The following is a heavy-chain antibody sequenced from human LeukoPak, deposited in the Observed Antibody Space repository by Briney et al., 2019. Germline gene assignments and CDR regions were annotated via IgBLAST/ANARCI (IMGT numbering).Heavy chain of an antibody. CDR1: GFTFSTYA. Sequence: PGGSLRLSCAASGFTFSTYAMHWVRQGPGKGLEWVAVISYDGSNKYYADSVKGRFTISRDNSKNTLYLQMSSLSAEDTAVYYCARTTSPHYYGSGSYALVYWGQGTLVTVPS. D-gene: IGHD3-10*01. CDR2: ISYDGSNK. J-gene: IGHJ4*02. CDR3: ARTTSPHYYGSGSYALVY. V-gene: IGHV3-30-3*01.